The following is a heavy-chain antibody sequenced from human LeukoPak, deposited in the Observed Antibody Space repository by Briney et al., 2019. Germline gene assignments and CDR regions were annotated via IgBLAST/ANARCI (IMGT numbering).Heavy chain of an antibody. D-gene: IGHD1-26*01. CDR1: GFTFSISA. V-gene: IGHV3-23*01. CDR3: AKGRIVGATSFDY. Sequence: GGSLRLSCAASGFTFSISAMSWVRQAPGKGLEWVSAISGSGGSTYYADSVKGRFTISRDNSKNTLYLQMNSLRAEDTAVYYCAKGRIVGATSFDYWGQGTLVTVSS. J-gene: IGHJ4*02. CDR2: ISGSGGST.